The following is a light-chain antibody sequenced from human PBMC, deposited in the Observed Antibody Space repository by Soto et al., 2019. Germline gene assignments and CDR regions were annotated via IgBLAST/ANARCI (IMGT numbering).Light chain of an antibody. CDR3: QQSYSTPLT. V-gene: IGKV1-39*01. J-gene: IGKJ4*01. CDR1: QSISSN. Sequence: DIRMTGSPWSLCASVGDRVTIPCLASQSISSNLNWYQQKPGKAPKLLIYAASSLQSGVPSRFSGGGSGTDFTLTISSLQPEDFATYSCQQSYSTPLTFGGGTKVDIK. CDR2: AAS.